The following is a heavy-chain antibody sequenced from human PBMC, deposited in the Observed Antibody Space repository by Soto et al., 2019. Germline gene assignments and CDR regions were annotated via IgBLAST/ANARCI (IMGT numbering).Heavy chain of an antibody. CDR2: MNPNSGNT. D-gene: IGHD1-26*01. Sequence: ASVKVSCKASGYTFTSYDINWVRQATGQGLEWMGWMNPNSGNTGYAQKFQGRVTMTRNTSISTAYMEVSSLRSEDTAVYYCARGVESAGGDYYYYMDVWGKGTTVTVSS. CDR3: ARGVESAGGDYYYYMDV. CDR1: GYTFTSYD. J-gene: IGHJ6*03. V-gene: IGHV1-8*01.